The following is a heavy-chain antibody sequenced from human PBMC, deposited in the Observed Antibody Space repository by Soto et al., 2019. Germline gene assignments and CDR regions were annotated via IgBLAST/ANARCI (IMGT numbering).Heavy chain of an antibody. J-gene: IGHJ6*02. V-gene: IGHV1-69*01. CDR3: ARSQGSSTSLEIYYYYYYGMDV. CDR2: IIPIPGTA. D-gene: IGHD2-2*01. Sequence: QVQLVQSGAEVKKPGSSVKVSCKASGGTFGSYAISWVRQAPGQGLEWMGGIIPIPGTANYAQKFQGRVTIAADESTSTAYMELYSLRSEDTAVYYCARSQGSSTSLEIYYYYYYGMDVWGQGTTVTVSS. CDR1: GGTFGSYA.